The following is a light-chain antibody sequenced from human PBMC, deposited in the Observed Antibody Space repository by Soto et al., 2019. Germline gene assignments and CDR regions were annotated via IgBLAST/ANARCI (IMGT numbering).Light chain of an antibody. Sequence: ATQMTQSPSYLSASVGDRVTITCRARQDIRNELGWYQQKPGYAPKLLIYAASTLQTGVPLRFCGSGSGTDFTLTICSLQPEDSATYYCLQDYDYPRTFGQGTKVEI. J-gene: IGKJ1*01. CDR1: QDIRNE. CDR3: LQDYDYPRT. V-gene: IGKV1-6*01. CDR2: AAS.